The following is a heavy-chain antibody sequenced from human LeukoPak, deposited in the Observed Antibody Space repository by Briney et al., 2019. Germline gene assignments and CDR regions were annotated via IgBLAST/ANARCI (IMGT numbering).Heavy chain of an antibody. Sequence: SETLSLTCAVYGGSFSGYYWSWIRQPPGKGLEWIGEINHSGSTNYNPSLKSRLTISVDTSKNQFSLKLSSVTAADTAVYYCARARYLRYSYGPYYFDYWGQGTLVTVSS. J-gene: IGHJ4*02. D-gene: IGHD5-18*01. CDR3: ARARYLRYSYGPYYFDY. V-gene: IGHV4-34*01. CDR2: INHSGST. CDR1: GGSFSGYY.